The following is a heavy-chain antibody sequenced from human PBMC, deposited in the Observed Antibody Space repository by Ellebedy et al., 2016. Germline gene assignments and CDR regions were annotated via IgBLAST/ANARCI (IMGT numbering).Heavy chain of an antibody. CDR1: GGSISSGDNY. CDR3: ARAVGYGDLHAYDI. J-gene: IGHJ3*02. Sequence: LRLSXTLSGGSISSGDNYWSWVRQTPGKGLEWIGYIYHSGGTSYNPSLRTRVTISIHTSRKNFSLKLASATAADTAVYYCARAVGYGDLHAYDIWGQGTMITVSP. V-gene: IGHV4-30-4*01. CDR2: IYHSGGT. D-gene: IGHD4-17*01.